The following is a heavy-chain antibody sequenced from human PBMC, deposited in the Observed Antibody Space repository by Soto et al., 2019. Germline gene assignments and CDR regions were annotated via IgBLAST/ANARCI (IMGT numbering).Heavy chain of an antibody. J-gene: IGHJ4*02. V-gene: IGHV1-18*01. CDR2: ISAYNGNT. CDR1: GYTFTSYG. D-gene: IGHD6-13*01. Sequence: ASVKVSCKASGYTFTSYGISWVRQAPGQGLEWMGWISAYNGNTIYAQKLQGRVTMTTDTSTSTAYMELRSLRSDDTAVYYCARVGQQLAQEHFDYWGQGTLVTVSS. CDR3: ARVGQQLAQEHFDY.